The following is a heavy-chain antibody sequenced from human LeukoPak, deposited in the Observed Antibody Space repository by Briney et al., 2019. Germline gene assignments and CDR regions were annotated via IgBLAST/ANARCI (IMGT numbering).Heavy chain of an antibody. Sequence: KPSETLSLTCTVSGGSISSYYWSWIRPPAGKGLEWIGRIYTSGSTNYNPSLKSRVTMSVDTSKNQFSLKLSSVTAADTAVYYCAREDPYDFWSGYYLFDPWGQGTLVTVSS. V-gene: IGHV4-4*07. CDR3: AREDPYDFWSGYYLFDP. CDR2: IYTSGST. D-gene: IGHD3-3*01. J-gene: IGHJ5*02. CDR1: GGSISSYY.